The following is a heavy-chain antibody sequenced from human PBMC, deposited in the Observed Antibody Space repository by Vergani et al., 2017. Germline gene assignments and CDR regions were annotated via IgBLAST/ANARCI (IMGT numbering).Heavy chain of an antibody. CDR3: AKDFYGDDYYYYYMAV. V-gene: IGHV3-9*01. J-gene: IGHJ6*03. Sequence: EVQLVESGGGLVQPGRSLRLSCAASGFTFDDYAMHWVRQAPGKGLEWVSGISWNSGSIGYADSVKGRFTISRDNAKNSLYLQMNSLRAEDTALYYCAKDFYGDDYYYYYMAVWGKGTTVTVSS. D-gene: IGHD4-17*01. CDR2: ISWNSGSI. CDR1: GFTFDDYA.